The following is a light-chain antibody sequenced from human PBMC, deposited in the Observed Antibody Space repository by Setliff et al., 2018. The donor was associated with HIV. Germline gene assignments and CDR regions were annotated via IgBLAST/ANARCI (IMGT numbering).Light chain of an antibody. CDR2: DVS. Sequence: QSALTQPASVSGSPGRSITISCTGTSSDVGGYNYVSWYQQHPGRAPKLMIYDVSNRPSGVSNRFSGSKSGNTASLTISGLQAEDEADYYCSSYSSINTQMFGTGTKV. CDR1: SSDVGGYNY. CDR3: SSYSSINTQM. J-gene: IGLJ1*01. V-gene: IGLV2-14*03.